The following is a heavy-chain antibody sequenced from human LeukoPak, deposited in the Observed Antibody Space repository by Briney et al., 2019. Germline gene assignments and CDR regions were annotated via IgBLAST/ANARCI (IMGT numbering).Heavy chain of an antibody. CDR3: ARVALLSSSSWYMGY. CDR1: GYTFTSYY. CDR2: INPGGGST. D-gene: IGHD6-13*01. V-gene: IGHV1-46*01. Sequence: ASVKVSCKASGYTFTSYYMHWVRQAPGQGLEWMGIINPGGGSTSYAQKFQGRVTMTRDMSTSTVYMELSSLRSEDTAVYYCARVALLSSSSWYMGYWGQGTLVTVSS. J-gene: IGHJ4*02.